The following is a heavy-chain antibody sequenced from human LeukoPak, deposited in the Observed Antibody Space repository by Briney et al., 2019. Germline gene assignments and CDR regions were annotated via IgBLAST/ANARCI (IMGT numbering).Heavy chain of an antibody. Sequence: GESLKISCKGSGYSFTTYWIAWVRQMPGKGLEWMGIIYPGDSDTRYRPSFQGQVTISADKSISTAYLQWSSLKASDTAMYYCVRQRDDSYDSSGYYGDWGRGTLVTVSS. CDR2: IYPGDSDT. D-gene: IGHD3-22*01. CDR1: GYSFTTYW. J-gene: IGHJ4*02. V-gene: IGHV5-51*01. CDR3: VRQRDDSYDSSGYYGD.